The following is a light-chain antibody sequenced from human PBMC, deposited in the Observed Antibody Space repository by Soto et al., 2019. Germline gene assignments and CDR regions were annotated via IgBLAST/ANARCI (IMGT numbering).Light chain of an antibody. V-gene: IGLV2-23*02. CDR2: EVD. Sequence: QSALTQPASVSGSPGQSITISCSGTSGDIGSYNLVSWYQQHPDKAPKLMIYEVDKRPSGVSNRFSASKSGNTASLTISGLQPEDEADYYCCSCSDSGAVFGGGTQLTVL. CDR3: CSCSDSGAV. CDR1: SGDIGSYNL. J-gene: IGLJ3*02.